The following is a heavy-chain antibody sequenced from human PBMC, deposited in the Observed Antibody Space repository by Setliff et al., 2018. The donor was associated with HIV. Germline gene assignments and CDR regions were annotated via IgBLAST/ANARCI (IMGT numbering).Heavy chain of an antibody. CDR3: AREGGVDLPTMDV. CDR2: IYYSGST. D-gene: IGHD2-15*01. Sequence: PSETLSLTCTVSGGSISSYYWSWIRQPPGKGLEWIGYIYYSGSTSYNPSLKSRVTISVDTSKKQFSLKLRSVTAADTAVSYSAREGGVDLPTMDVWGKGTTVTVSS. J-gene: IGHJ6*03. V-gene: IGHV4-59*01. CDR1: GGSISSYY.